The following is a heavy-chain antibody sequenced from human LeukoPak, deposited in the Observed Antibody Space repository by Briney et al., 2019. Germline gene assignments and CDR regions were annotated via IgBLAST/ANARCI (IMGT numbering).Heavy chain of an antibody. CDR2: IKQDGSEK. CDR3: ARDGSSGYYYV. V-gene: IGHV3-7*01. J-gene: IGHJ4*02. CDR1: GFTFSSYA. Sequence: PGGSLRLSCAASGFTFSSYAMSWVRQAPGKGLEWVANIKQDGSEKYYVDSVKGRFTISRDNAKNSLYLQMNSPRAEDTAVYYCARDGSSGYYYVWGQGTLVTVSS. D-gene: IGHD3-22*01.